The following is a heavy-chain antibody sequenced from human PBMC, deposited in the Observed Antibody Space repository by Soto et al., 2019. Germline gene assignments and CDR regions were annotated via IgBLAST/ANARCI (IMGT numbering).Heavy chain of an antibody. CDR2: INVYNGNT. D-gene: IGHD3-10*01. J-gene: IGHJ5*02. CDR3: ARGVGSGSYYNQYNWFDP. CDR1: GYTFTNYG. V-gene: IGHV1-18*01. Sequence: ASVKVSCKASGYTFTNYGISWVRQAPGQGLEWMGWINVYNGNTKYAQKVQGRVTMTTDTSTSTAYMELRSLRSDDTAVYYCARGVGSGSYYNQYNWFDPWAQRTLVTVSS.